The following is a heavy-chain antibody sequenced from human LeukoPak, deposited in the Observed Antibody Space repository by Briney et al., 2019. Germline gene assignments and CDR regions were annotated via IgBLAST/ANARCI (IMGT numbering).Heavy chain of an antibody. Sequence: SETLSLTXTVSGGSISSYYWSWIRQPAGKGLEWIGRIYTSGSNNYNPSLKSRVTMSVDTSKNQFSLKLSSVTAADTAVYYCARADYYDILTGYYNDAFDIWGQGTMVTVSS. CDR3: ARADYYDILTGYYNDAFDI. J-gene: IGHJ3*02. CDR2: IYTSGSN. D-gene: IGHD3-9*01. V-gene: IGHV4-4*07. CDR1: GGSISSYY.